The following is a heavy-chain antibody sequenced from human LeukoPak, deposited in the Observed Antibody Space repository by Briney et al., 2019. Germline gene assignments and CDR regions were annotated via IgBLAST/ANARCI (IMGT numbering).Heavy chain of an antibody. V-gene: IGHV3-23*01. CDR2: VSSTGDTT. Sequence: PGGSLRLSCAASGFTFSSYAMNWVRQAPGKGLEWVSGVSSTGDTTYYADSVKGRFSISRDNSKNRMYLQMNSLRPEDTALYYCAKTRGYCSGGSCYSDYWGQGTLVTVSS. CDR1: GFTFSSYA. J-gene: IGHJ4*02. CDR3: AKTRGYCSGGSCYSDY. D-gene: IGHD2-15*01.